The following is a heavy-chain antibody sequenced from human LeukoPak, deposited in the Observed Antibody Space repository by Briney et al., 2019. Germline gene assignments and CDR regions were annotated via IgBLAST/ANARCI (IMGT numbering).Heavy chain of an antibody. Sequence: GGSLRLSCVASGFTFSRYAMHWVRQAPGKGLEWVSDIFSDRGDKFYADSVRGRFTISRDDSKNTLYLQISSLRVEDTALYYCARDNADRNVGNAFDYWGQGTLVTVSS. CDR2: IFSDRGDK. D-gene: IGHD1-26*01. V-gene: IGHV3-30*04. CDR3: ARDNADRNVGNAFDY. CDR1: GFTFSRYA. J-gene: IGHJ4*02.